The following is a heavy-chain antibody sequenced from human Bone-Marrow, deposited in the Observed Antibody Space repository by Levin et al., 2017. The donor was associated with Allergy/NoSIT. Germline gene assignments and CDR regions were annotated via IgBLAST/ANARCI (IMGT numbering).Heavy chain of an antibody. CDR2: IIPVLDIA. D-gene: IGHD3-3*01. CDR1: GGTFGSYA. Sequence: SVKVSCKASGGTFGSYAITWLRQAPGQGLEWMGRIIPVLDIANFAQRFQGRATITADKSTSTAYMELSSLRSDDTAVYYCATGVAKGTDYYYYGMAVWGQGTTVTGSS. V-gene: IGHV1-69*04. CDR3: ATGVAKGTDYYYYGMAV. J-gene: IGHJ6*02.